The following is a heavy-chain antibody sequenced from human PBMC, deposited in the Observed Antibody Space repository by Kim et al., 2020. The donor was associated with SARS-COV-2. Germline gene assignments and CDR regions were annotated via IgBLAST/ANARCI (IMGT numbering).Heavy chain of an antibody. D-gene: IGHD1-1*01. CDR1: GGSISSGTYY. CDR3: AGMTGRTGWFDP. V-gene: IGHV4-61*02. Sequence: SETLSLTCTVSGGSISSGTYYFNWIRQPAGKGLEWIGRIYSSGTTNYNPSLKSRVTISVDTSKKQFSLRLNSVTAADTAVYYCAGMTGRTGWFDPWGQGTLVTVSS. J-gene: IGHJ5*02. CDR2: IYSSGTT.